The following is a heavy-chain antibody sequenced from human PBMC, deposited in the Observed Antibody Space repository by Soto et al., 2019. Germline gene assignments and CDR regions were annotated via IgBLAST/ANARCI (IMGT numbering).Heavy chain of an antibody. CDR1: GFTVDSYS. CDR2: ISSSSGSI. J-gene: IGHJ4*02. D-gene: IGHD3-22*01. CDR3: VSLFGSSGYQFDY. Sequence: GGSLRLSCAAAGFTVDSYSINWVRQAPGKGLEWVSYISSSSGSIFYADSVRGRFTISRDNAKNSLYLQLNSLRDEDTAVYYCVSLFGSSGYQFDYWGQGTLVTVSS. V-gene: IGHV3-48*02.